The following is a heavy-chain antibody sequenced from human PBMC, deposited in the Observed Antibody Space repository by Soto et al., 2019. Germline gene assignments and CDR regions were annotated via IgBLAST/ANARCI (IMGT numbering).Heavy chain of an antibody. V-gene: IGHV4-31*03. CDR2: IYYSGST. CDR3: ARGPSQLPILYYYYYGMDV. Sequence: QVQLQESGPGLVKPSQTLSLTCTVSGGSISSGGYYWSWIRQHPGKGLEWIGYIYYSGSTYYNPSLKSRVTISVDTSKNQCSLKLSAVTAADTAVYYCARGPSQLPILYYYYYGMDVWGQGTTVTVSS. CDR1: GGSISSGGYY. J-gene: IGHJ6*02. D-gene: IGHD2-2*01.